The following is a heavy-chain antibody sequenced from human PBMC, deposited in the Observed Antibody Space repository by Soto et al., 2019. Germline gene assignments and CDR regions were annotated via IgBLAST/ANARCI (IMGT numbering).Heavy chain of an antibody. Sequence: QVQLVQSGAEVKKPGSSVKVSCKASGGTFSSYTISWVRQAPGQGLEWMGRIIPILGIANYAQKFQGRVTITADKSTSTAYMELSSLRSEDTAVYYCAREGGEGCGGDCYVGAFDIWGQGTMVTVSS. V-gene: IGHV1-69*08. D-gene: IGHD2-21*02. CDR2: IIPILGIA. CDR1: GGTFSSYT. CDR3: AREGGEGCGGDCYVGAFDI. J-gene: IGHJ3*02.